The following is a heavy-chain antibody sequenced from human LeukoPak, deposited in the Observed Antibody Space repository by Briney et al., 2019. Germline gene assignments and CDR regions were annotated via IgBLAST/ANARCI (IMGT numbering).Heavy chain of an antibody. V-gene: IGHV4-34*01. CDR3: ARYCSHIDCFSSYFDS. D-gene: IGHD2-21*02. CDR2: INHSGST. CDR1: GGSLSGYY. J-gene: IGHJ4*02. Sequence: AETLSLTCGVYGGSLSGYYWSWIRQPPGKGLEWIGEINHSGSTNSNSSLKSRVTISIDTSKNQFSLNLTSVTAADAAVYYCARYCSHIDCFSSYFDSWGQGILVTVSS.